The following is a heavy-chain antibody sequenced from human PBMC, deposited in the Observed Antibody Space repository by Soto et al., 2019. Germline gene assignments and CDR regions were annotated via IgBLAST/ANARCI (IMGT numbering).Heavy chain of an antibody. CDR2: ISSSSSTI. J-gene: IGHJ4*02. CDR3: ARDGGYGSGSYYPSLDY. V-gene: IGHV3-21*01. Sequence: EVQLVESGGGLVKPGGSLRLSCAASGFTFSSYSMNWVRQAPGKGLEWVSSISSSSSTIYYADSVKGRFTISRDNAKNSLYLQMNSLRDEDTAVYYCARDGGYGSGSYYPSLDYWGQGTLVTVSS. D-gene: IGHD3-10*01. CDR1: GFTFSSYS.